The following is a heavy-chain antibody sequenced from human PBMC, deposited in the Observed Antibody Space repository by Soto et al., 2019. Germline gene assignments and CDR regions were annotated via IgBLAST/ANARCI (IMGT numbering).Heavy chain of an antibody. V-gene: IGHV4-31*03. D-gene: IGHD6-6*01. CDR1: GGSISSGGYY. CDR2: NYYSGIT. J-gene: IGHJ6*02. Sequence: QVQLQESGPGLVNPSQTLSLTCTVSGGSISSGGYYWTWIRQHPGKDLGCIGYNYYSGITYYNPSVKSRVTISLDTYKNEFTLRLSSVTAADTAVYYFARGSSIVGLYYGIGVWGQVTTVTVSS. CDR3: ARGSSIVGLYYGIGV.